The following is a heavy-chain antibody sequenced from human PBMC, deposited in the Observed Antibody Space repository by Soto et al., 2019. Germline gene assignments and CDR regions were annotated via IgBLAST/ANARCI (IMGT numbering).Heavy chain of an antibody. CDR1: GFNFSAFW. D-gene: IGHD3-22*01. J-gene: IGHJ6*02. Sequence: DVQLVESGGGFVQPGGSLRISCAASGFNFSAFWMHWVRQAPGKGPVWVSRVHFDGSSTAYADSVRGRFSISRDNAKQTLYLQMESLRVEDTAVYYCARDYYERGPGYYRDFGMDVWGQGTTVTVS. CDR2: VHFDGSST. CDR3: ARDYYERGPGYYRDFGMDV. V-gene: IGHV3-74*01.